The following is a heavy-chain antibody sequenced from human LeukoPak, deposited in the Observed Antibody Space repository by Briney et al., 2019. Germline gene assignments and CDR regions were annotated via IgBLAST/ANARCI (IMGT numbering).Heavy chain of an antibody. CDR1: GGYISSNDYY. CDR3: ARHGYCGGDCFHAFDI. D-gene: IGHD2-21*02. J-gene: IGHJ3*02. Sequence: SETLSLTCTVSGGYISSNDYYWSWIRQPPGTGLEWIGYIYDGGSTYYNPSLKSRVSISVDTSKNQFSLRVSSVTAADTAVYYCARHGYCGGDCFHAFDIWGQGTMVTVSS. CDR2: IYDGGST. V-gene: IGHV4-30-4*08.